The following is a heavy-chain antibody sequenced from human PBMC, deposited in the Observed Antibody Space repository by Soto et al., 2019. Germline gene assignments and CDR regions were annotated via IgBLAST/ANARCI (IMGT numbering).Heavy chain of an antibody. D-gene: IGHD1-1*01. V-gene: IGHV5-51*01. CDR2: IYPDDSDT. CDR3: ARRDAYNLDY. Sequence: GESLKISCKVSGYTFSNQWIGWVRQMPGKGLEWMGIIYPDDSDTRYSPSFQGQVTISADKSISTAYLQWSSLKASDTAIYYCARRDAYNLDYWGQGTLVTVS. J-gene: IGHJ4*02. CDR1: GYTFSNQW.